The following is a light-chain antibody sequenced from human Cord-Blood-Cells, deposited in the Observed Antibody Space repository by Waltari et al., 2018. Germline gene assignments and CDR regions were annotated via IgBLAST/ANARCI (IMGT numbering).Light chain of an antibody. CDR3: GADHGSGSNFVWV. V-gene: IGLV9-49*01. J-gene: IGLJ3*02. CDR2: GGTGGSVG. CDR1: SGYSNYK. Sequence: QPVLTQPPSASASLGASVTLTCTLSSGYSNYKVDWYQQRPGKGPRFGMRGGTGGSVGSKGDGSPERFSVLGSGLNRYLTIKNIQEEDESDYHCGADHGSGSNFVWVFGGGTKLTVL.